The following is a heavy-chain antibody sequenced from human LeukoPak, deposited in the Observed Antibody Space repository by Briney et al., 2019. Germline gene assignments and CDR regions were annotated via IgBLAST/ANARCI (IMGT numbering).Heavy chain of an antibody. D-gene: IGHD3-3*01. CDR2: INHSGST. V-gene: IGHV4-34*01. CDR1: GGSFSGYY. Sequence: SETLSLTCAVYGGSFSGYYWSWIRQPPGKGLEWIGEINHSGSTNYNPSLKSRVTISVDTSKNQFSLKLSSVTAADTAVYYCASSGFEDYDFWSGPDYWGQGTLVTVSS. CDR3: ASSGFEDYDFWSGPDY. J-gene: IGHJ4*02.